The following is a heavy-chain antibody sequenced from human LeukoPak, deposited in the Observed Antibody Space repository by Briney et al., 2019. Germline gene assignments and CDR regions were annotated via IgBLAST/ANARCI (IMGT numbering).Heavy chain of an antibody. V-gene: IGHV4-34*01. CDR3: ARAFSPGGSNWFDP. J-gene: IGHJ5*02. Sequence: SETLSLTCAVYGGSFSGYYWSWIRQPPGKGLEWIGEINHSGSTNYNPSLKSRVTISVDTSKNQFSLKLSSVTAADTAVYYCARAFSPGGSNWFDPWGQGTRVTVSS. D-gene: IGHD1-14*01. CDR1: GGSFSGYY. CDR2: INHSGST.